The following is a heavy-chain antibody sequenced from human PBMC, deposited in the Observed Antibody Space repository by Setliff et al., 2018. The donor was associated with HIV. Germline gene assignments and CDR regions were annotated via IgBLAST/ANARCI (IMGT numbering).Heavy chain of an antibody. Sequence: GGSLRLSCAASGFPFSNYAMSWVRQAPGKGLEWVSAISSGGGTYYADFVKGRFTISRDNAKNTLYLQMTSLRADDTAVYYCARVRSSGWYDWAFDYWGQGTLVTVSS. CDR1: GFPFSNYA. CDR3: ARVRSSGWYDWAFDY. D-gene: IGHD6-19*01. J-gene: IGHJ4*02. V-gene: IGHV3-23*01. CDR2: ISSGGGT.